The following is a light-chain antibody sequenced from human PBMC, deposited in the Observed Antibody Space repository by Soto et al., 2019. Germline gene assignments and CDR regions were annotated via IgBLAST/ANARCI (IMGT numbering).Light chain of an antibody. CDR2: DAS. CDR1: QSVSSY. Sequence: EIVLTQSPATLSLSPGERATLSCRASQSVSSYLAWYQQKPGQAPRLLIYDASNRATGIPARFSGSGSGTDFTLNISSLEPEDFAVYYCQQRSNWPPRTFGQVTKVEIK. V-gene: IGKV3-11*01. J-gene: IGKJ1*01. CDR3: QQRSNWPPRT.